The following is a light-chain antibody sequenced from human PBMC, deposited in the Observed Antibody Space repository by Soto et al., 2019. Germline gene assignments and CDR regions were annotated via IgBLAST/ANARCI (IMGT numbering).Light chain of an antibody. Sequence: QSALTQPTSVSGSPGQSITISCTGTSSDVGGYNYVSWYQHHPGKAPKLIIYDVTNRPSGVSNRFSGSKSGNTASLTISGLQAEEEADYYCGSYTSSNSVVFGGGTKLTVL. V-gene: IGLV2-14*03. CDR2: DVT. CDR3: GSYTSSNSVV. CDR1: SSDVGGYNY. J-gene: IGLJ2*01.